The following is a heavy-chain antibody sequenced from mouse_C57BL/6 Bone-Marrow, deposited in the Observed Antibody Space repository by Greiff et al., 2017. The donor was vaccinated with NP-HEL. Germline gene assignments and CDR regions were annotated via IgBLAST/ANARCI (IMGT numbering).Heavy chain of an antibody. CDR2: IYPRSGNT. J-gene: IGHJ2*01. D-gene: IGHD1-1*01. CDR1: GYTFTSYG. V-gene: IGHV1-81*01. Sequence: VKLQESGAELARPGASVKLSCKASGYTFTSYGISWVKQRTGQGLEWIGEIYPRSGNTYYNEKFKGKATLTADKSSSTAYMELRSLTSEDSAVYFCARENYGSLDYWGQGTTLTVSS. CDR3: ARENYGSLDY.